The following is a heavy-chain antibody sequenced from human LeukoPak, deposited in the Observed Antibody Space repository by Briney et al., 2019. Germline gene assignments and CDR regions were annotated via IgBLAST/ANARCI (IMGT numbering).Heavy chain of an antibody. CDR3: ARGVYIAAAQYGY. V-gene: IGHV4-59*11. D-gene: IGHD6-13*01. J-gene: IGHJ4*02. CDR1: GGSISSHY. CDR2: IYYSGTT. Sequence: PSETLSLTCTVSGGSISSHYWSWIRQPPGKGLEWVGYIYYSGTTNYNPSPKSRVTISVDTSKNQFSLKLSSVTAADTAVYYCARGVYIAAAQYGYWGQGTLVTVSS.